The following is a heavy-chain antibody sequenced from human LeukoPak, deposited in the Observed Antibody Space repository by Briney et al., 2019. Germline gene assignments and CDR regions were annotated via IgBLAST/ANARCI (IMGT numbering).Heavy chain of an antibody. CDR2: ISYDGSNK. Sequence: GGSLRLSCAASGFTFSSYAMHWVRQAPGKGLEWVAVISYDGSNKYYADSVKGRFTISRDNSKSTLYLQMNSLRAEDTAVYYCARGHDRFDYWGQGTLVTVSS. D-gene: IGHD3-9*01. V-gene: IGHV3-30-3*01. CDR3: ARGHDRFDY. CDR1: GFTFSSYA. J-gene: IGHJ4*02.